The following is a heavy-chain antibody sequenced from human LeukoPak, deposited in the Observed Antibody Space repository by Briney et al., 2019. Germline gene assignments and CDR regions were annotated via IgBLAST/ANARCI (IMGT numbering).Heavy chain of an antibody. CDR1: GDSVSSNSAA. V-gene: IGHV6-1*01. D-gene: IGHD3-16*01. CDR2: TYYRSKWYD. Sequence: SQTLSLTCAISGDSVSSNSAAWNWIRQSPSRGLEWLGRTYYRSKWYDDSAVSVKSRIIINPDTSKNQFSLQLSSVTPEDTAVYYCARGGTGGTVWYFDLWGRGTLVTVSS. J-gene: IGHJ2*01. CDR3: ARGGTGGTVWYFDL.